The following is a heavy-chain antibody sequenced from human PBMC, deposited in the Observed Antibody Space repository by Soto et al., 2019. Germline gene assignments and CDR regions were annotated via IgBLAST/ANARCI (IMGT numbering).Heavy chain of an antibody. Sequence: RRLSCAAAGFDFEDFAMHWVRQAPGKGLEWVSLINSDGTDSYYMDSVRGRFTISRDNGKNSLYLQMDRLRPEDTAFYFCAKALYYYDSSPLDHWGQGTLVTAPQ. CDR3: AKALYYYDSSPLDH. D-gene: IGHD3-22*01. CDR2: INSDGTDS. J-gene: IGHJ4*02. V-gene: IGHV3-43D*04. CDR1: GFDFEDFA.